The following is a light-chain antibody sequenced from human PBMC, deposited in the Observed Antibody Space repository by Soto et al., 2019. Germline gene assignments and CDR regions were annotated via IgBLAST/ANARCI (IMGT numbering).Light chain of an antibody. CDR3: HQYHSWPYT. V-gene: IGKV3-11*01. J-gene: IGKJ2*01. CDR1: QNISSY. CDR2: DAS. Sequence: EVVLTQSPCTLSLSAGERATLSCRASQNISSYLAWYQQKPGQAPRLLIYDASNRATGIPARFSGSGSGTDFTLTISSLEPEDFAVYYCHQYHSWPYTFGQGTKVDI.